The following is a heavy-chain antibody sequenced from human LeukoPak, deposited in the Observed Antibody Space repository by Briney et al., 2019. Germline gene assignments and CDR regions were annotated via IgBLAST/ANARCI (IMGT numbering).Heavy chain of an antibody. Sequence: GGSLRLSCEASGFTFSGNWMSWVRQAPGKGLEWVASINPDGSQKLYVDSVKGRFTISRDNTKSSLYLQMNSLGAEDTAMYYCAKLLGTATTYDSWGQGTRVTVSS. CDR2: INPDGSQK. J-gene: IGHJ4*02. CDR3: AKLLGTATTYDS. CDR1: GFTFSGNW. V-gene: IGHV3-7*01. D-gene: IGHD5-24*01.